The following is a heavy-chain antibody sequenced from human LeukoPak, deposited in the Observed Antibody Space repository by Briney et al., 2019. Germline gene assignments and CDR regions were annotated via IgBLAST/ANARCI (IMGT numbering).Heavy chain of an antibody. CDR1: GFPFSSYW. CDR3: ARHIPIIYYFDN. Sequence: PGGSLRLSCAASGFPFSSYWMAWVRQAPGKGLEWVATITLDGSDSYYVDSVKGRFTVSRDNAKNSLYLQMNSLRAEDTAIYYCARHIPIIYYFDNWGQGTLVTVSS. D-gene: IGHD2-21*01. J-gene: IGHJ4*02. CDR2: ITLDGSDS. V-gene: IGHV3-7*03.